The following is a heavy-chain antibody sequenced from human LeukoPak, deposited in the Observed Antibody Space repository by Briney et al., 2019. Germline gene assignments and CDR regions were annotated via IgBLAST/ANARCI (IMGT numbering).Heavy chain of an antibody. CDR1: GFTFSSYG. V-gene: IGHV3-30*18. J-gene: IGHJ4*02. Sequence: PGGSLRLSCAASGFTFSSYGMHWVRQAPGKGLEGVAVISYDGSKKYYADSVKGRFTISRDNSKHTLYLQMNSLRAEDTAVYYCAKDPTSVSVAGYFDYWGQGTLVTVSS. CDR3: AKDPTSVSVAGYFDY. CDR2: ISYDGSKK. D-gene: IGHD6-19*01.